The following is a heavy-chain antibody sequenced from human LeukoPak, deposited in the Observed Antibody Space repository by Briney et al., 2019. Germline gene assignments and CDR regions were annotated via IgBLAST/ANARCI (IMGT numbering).Heavy chain of an antibody. CDR1: GGSISSYY. CDR2: IYYSGST. D-gene: IGHD3-3*01. CDR3: ARALYYDFWSGYQNGFDP. V-gene: IGHV4-59*08. J-gene: IGHJ5*02. Sequence: PSETLSLTCTVSGGSISSYYWSWIRQPPGKGLEWIGYIYYSGSTNYNPSLKSRVTISVDTSKNQFSLKLSSVTAADTAVYYCARALYYDFWSGYQNGFDPWGQGTLVTVSS.